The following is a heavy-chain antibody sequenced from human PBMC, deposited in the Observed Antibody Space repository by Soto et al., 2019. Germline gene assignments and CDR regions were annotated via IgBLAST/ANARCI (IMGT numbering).Heavy chain of an antibody. V-gene: IGHV1-2*02. CDR2: INPNSGGT. J-gene: IGHJ6*02. CDR3: ARESLEFSYGMDV. CDR1: GYTFTGYY. Sequence: ASVTVFCKASGYTFTGYYIHWVRRAPGQGLEWMGWINPNSGGTNYAQKFQGRVTMTRDTSISTAYMELSRLRSDDTDVYYCARESLEFSYGMDVWGQGTTVTVSS.